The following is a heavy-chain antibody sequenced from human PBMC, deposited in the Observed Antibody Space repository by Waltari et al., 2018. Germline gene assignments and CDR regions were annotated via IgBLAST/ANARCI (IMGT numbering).Heavy chain of an antibody. V-gene: IGHV1-69*04. D-gene: IGHD3-10*01. CDR2: IIPIFGKA. J-gene: IGHJ6*02. Sequence: QVQLVQSGAEVKKPGASVKVSCKASGGTFSSYAISWVRQAPGQGLEWMGRIIPIFGKANYAQKFQGRVTITAEKSTSTAYMELSSLRSEDTAVYYCASWFREFQYGMDVWGQGTTVTVSS. CDR1: GGTFSSYA. CDR3: ASWFREFQYGMDV.